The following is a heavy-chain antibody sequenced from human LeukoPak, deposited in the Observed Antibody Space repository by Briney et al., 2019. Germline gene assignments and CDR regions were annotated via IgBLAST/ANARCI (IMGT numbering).Heavy chain of an antibody. CDR2: ISGSGGST. D-gene: IGHD1-26*01. CDR3: ARVTLRGSQYNWFDP. V-gene: IGHV3-23*01. CDR1: GFTFSSYA. Sequence: GGSLRLSCAASGFTFSSYAMSWVRQAPGKGLEWVSAISGSGGSTYYADSVKGRFTISRDNSKNTLYLQMNSLRAEDTAVYYCARVTLRGSQYNWFDPWGQGTLVTVSS. J-gene: IGHJ5*02.